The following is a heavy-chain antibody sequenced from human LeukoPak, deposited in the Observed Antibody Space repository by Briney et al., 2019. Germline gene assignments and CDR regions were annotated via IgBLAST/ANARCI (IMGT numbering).Heavy chain of an antibody. CDR2: IGDTGDST. CDR3: ATGAYCDH. Sequence: HPGGSLRLSCAASGFTFSTYGMTWVRQAPGKGLEWVSTIGDTGDSTYYADSVKGRFIISRDNSESTLFLQMNGLRAEDTAIYFCATGAYCDHWGQGTLVTVSS. V-gene: IGHV3-23*01. J-gene: IGHJ4*02. CDR1: GFTFSTYG.